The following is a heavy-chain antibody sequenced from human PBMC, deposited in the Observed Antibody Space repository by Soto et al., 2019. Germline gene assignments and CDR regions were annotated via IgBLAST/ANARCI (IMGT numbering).Heavy chain of an antibody. V-gene: IGHV3-23*01. Sequence: GGSLRLSCAASGFMFSSYAMSWVRQAPGKGLEWVSSISASGGTANLADSVEGRCTISRDNSKSTLYLQMNSLRAEDTAVYYCASLVDYDSSGYNLWGQGTLVTVSS. D-gene: IGHD3-22*01. CDR1: GFMFSSYA. CDR2: ISASGGTA. J-gene: IGHJ5*02. CDR3: ASLVDYDSSGYNL.